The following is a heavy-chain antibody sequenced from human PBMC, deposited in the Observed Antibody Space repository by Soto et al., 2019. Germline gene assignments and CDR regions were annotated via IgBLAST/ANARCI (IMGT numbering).Heavy chain of an antibody. Sequence: GGSLRLSCAASGFTFSSYAMSWVRQAPGKGLEWVSAISGSGGSTYYADSVKGRFTISRDNSKNTLYLQRNSLRAEDTAVYYCAKDYSAITMVRGVIIGFDYWGQGTLVTVSS. J-gene: IGHJ4*02. D-gene: IGHD3-10*01. CDR3: AKDYSAITMVRGVIIGFDY. V-gene: IGHV3-23*01. CDR1: GFTFSSYA. CDR2: ISGSGGST.